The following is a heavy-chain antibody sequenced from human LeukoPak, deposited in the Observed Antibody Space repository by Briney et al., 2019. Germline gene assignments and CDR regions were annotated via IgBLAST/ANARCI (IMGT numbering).Heavy chain of an antibody. Sequence: GGSLRLSCAASGFTFSSYSMNWVRQAPGKGLEWVSYISSSSSTIYYADSVKGRFTISRDNSKNTLYLQMNSLRAEDTAVYYCASSHRLWFGDEGYYFDYWGQGTLVTVSS. CDR1: GFTFSSYS. CDR2: ISSSSSTI. D-gene: IGHD3-10*01. CDR3: ASSHRLWFGDEGYYFDY. V-gene: IGHV3-48*01. J-gene: IGHJ4*02.